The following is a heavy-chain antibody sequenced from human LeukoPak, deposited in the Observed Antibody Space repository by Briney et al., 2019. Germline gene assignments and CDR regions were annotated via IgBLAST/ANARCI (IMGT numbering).Heavy chain of an antibody. CDR2: IYYSGST. J-gene: IGHJ4*02. CDR1: GGSISHYY. D-gene: IGHD4-17*01. Sequence: SETLSLTCTVSGGSISHYYWSWIRQPPGKGLEWIGYIYYSGSTNYNPSLKSRVTISVDTSKNQFSLKLSSVTAADTAVYYCAREWTTVTAYFDYWGQGTLVTVSS. CDR3: AREWTTVTAYFDY. V-gene: IGHV4-59*12.